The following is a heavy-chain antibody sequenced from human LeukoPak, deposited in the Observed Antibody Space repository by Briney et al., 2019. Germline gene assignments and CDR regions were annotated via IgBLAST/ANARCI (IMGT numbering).Heavy chain of an antibody. D-gene: IGHD3-22*01. CDR3: AIYDSSGPRSLGISA. Sequence: PGGSLRLSCAASGFTFNTYTMNWVRQAPGKGLEWVSYISGSSGIIDYADSVRGRFTISRDNAKNSLYLQMNSLRAEDTAVYYCAIYDSSGPRSLGISAWGQGTLVTVSS. CDR1: GFTFNTYT. CDR2: ISGSSGII. J-gene: IGHJ5*02. V-gene: IGHV3-48*01.